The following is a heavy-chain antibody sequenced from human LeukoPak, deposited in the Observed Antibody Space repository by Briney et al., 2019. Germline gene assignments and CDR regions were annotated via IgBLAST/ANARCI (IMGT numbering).Heavy chain of an antibody. CDR1: GGSISSYY. J-gene: IGHJ5*02. V-gene: IGHV4-59*12. D-gene: IGHD3-22*01. Sequence: SETLSLTCTVSGGSISSYYWSWIRQPPGKGLEWIGYIYYSGSTNYNPSLKSRVTISVDTSKNQFSLKLSSVTAADTAVYYCARDPGAYYESSGYLSWFDPWGQGTLVTVSS. CDR2: IYYSGST. CDR3: ARDPGAYYESSGYLSWFDP.